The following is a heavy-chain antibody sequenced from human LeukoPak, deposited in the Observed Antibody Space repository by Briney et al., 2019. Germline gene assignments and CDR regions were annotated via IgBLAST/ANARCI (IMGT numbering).Heavy chain of an antibody. CDR2: IRSKAYGGTT. CDR1: GFTFSNYN. Sequence: GGSLRLSCAASGFTFSNYNMNWVRQAPGKVLEWVGFIRSKAYGGTTEYAASVKGRFTISRDDSKSIAYLQMNSLKTEDTAVYYCTRRDSSGYRNWGQGTLVTVSS. V-gene: IGHV3-49*04. D-gene: IGHD3-22*01. J-gene: IGHJ4*02. CDR3: TRRDSSGYRN.